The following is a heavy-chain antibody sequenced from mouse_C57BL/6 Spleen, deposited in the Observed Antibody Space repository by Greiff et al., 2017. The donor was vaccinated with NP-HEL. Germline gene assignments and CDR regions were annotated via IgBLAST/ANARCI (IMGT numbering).Heavy chain of an antibody. CDR1: GYTFTSYW. CDR3: ARSYDYDGAWFAY. V-gene: IGHV1-64*01. Sequence: QVQLQQPGAELVKPGASVKLSCKASGYTFTSYWMHWVKQRPGQGLEWIGMIHPTSGSTNYNEKFKSKATLTVDKSSSTAYMKLSSLTSEDSAVDYCARSYDYDGAWFAYWGQGTLVTVSA. D-gene: IGHD2-4*01. J-gene: IGHJ3*01. CDR2: IHPTSGST.